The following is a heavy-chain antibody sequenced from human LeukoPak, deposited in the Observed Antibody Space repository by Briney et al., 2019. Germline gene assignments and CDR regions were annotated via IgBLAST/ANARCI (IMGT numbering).Heavy chain of an antibody. J-gene: IGHJ4*02. CDR1: GFSFSEYY. Sequence: GGSLRLSCAASGFSFSEYYMTWIRQAPGKGLEWVSYISSSGSTIYYADSVKGRFTISRDNAKNSLYLQMNSLRAEDTAVYYCARGKVVTLFDYWGQGTLVTVSS. V-gene: IGHV3-11*01. CDR3: ARGKVVTLFDY. CDR2: ISSSGSTI. D-gene: IGHD4-23*01.